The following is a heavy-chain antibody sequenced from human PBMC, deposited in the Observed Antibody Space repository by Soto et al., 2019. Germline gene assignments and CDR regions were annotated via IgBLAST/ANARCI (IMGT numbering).Heavy chain of an antibody. J-gene: IGHJ6*02. D-gene: IGHD6-13*01. CDR1: GGTFRSYA. Sequence: QVQLVQSGAEVKKPGSSVKVSCKASGGTFRSYAISWVRQAPGQGLEWMGGIIPIFGTANYAQKFQGRVTITADKSTSTAYMELSSLRSEDTAVYDCARDEGIAAAGSVGGMDVWGQGTTVTVSS. CDR2: IIPIFGTA. CDR3: ARDEGIAAAGSVGGMDV. V-gene: IGHV1-69*06.